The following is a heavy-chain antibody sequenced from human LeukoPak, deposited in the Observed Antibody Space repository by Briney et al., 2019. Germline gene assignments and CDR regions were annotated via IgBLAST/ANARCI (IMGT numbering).Heavy chain of an antibody. D-gene: IGHD5-24*01. CDR2: INPNSGGT. J-gene: IGHJ3*02. V-gene: IGHV1-2*02. CDR3: ARSIRGDGYNPHAFDI. CDR1: GYTFTSYY. Sequence: ASVKVSCKASGYTFTSYYMHWVRQAPGQGLEWIGWINPNSGGTNYAQKFQGRVTMTRDTSISTAYMELSRLRSDDTAVYYCARSIRGDGYNPHAFDIWGQGTMVTVSS.